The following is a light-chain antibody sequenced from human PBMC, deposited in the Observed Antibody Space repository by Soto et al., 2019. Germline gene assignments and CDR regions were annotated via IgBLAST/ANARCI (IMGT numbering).Light chain of an antibody. V-gene: IGLV1-40*01. J-gene: IGLJ2*01. CDR3: QSYDRSLSGSVV. CDR1: SSNIGAGYD. Sequence: QSVLTQPPSVSGAPGQRVTISCTGSSSNIGAGYDVHWYQQLPGTAPKLLIYGNTNGPSGVPIRFSGSKSGTSASLAITGLQAEDEADYYCQSYDRSLSGSVVFGGGTKLTVL. CDR2: GNT.